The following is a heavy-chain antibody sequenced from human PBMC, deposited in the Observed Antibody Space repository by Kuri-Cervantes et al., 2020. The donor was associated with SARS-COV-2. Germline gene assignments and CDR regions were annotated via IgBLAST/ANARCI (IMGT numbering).Heavy chain of an antibody. V-gene: IGHV3-11*04. CDR2: ISSSGRNI. CDR1: GFTFSDYY. CDR3: ARVGFYGDYDFDY. J-gene: IGHJ4*02. Sequence: GGLLRLSSAASGFTFSDYYMSWIRQAPGKGLEWVSYISSSGRNIYYADSVKGRFTISRDNAKSSLYLQITSLRANDTGVYYCARVGFYGDYDFDYWGQGTLVTVSS. D-gene: IGHD4-17*01.